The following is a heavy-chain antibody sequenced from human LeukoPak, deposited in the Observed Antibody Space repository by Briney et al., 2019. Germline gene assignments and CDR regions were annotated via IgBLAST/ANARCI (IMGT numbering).Heavy chain of an antibody. CDR3: ARGKIGYYYGDYDGY. D-gene: IGHD4-17*01. Sequence: PGGSLRLSCAASGFTFSSYDMNWVRQAAGKGLEWDSYISTISSTKYYADSVKGRFTISRDNAKNSLYLQMNSLRDEDTAVYYCARGKIGYYYGDYDGYWGQGTLVTVSS. V-gene: IGHV3-48*02. J-gene: IGHJ4*02. CDR2: ISTISSTK. CDR1: GFTFSSYD.